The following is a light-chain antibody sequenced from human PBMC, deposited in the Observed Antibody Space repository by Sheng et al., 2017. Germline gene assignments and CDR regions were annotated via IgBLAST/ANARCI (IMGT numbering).Light chain of an antibody. CDR2: EGN. CDR1: SSDVGTYNR. V-gene: IGLV2-14*02. Sequence: QSALTQPASVSGSPGQAITISCTGASSDVGTYNRVSWYQQYPDKAPKLLISEGNKRPSGVSDRFSGSKSGNTASLTISGLQAEDEADYYCSSYTSSISYVFGSGTKVTVL. CDR3: SSYTSSISYV. J-gene: IGLJ1*01.